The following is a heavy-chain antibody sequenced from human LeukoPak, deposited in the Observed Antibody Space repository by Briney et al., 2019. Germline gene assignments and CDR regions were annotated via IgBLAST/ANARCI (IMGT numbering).Heavy chain of an antibody. J-gene: IGHJ4*02. CDR3: ARAASYYDFWSGFDY. V-gene: IGHV1-69*13. CDR1: GGTFSSYA. Sequence: SVKVSCKASGGTFSSYAISWVRQAPGQGLEWMGGIIPIFGTANYAQKFQGRVTITADESTSTAYMELSSLRSEDTAVYYCARAASYYDFWSGFDYWGQGTLVTVSS. D-gene: IGHD3-3*01. CDR2: IIPIFGTA.